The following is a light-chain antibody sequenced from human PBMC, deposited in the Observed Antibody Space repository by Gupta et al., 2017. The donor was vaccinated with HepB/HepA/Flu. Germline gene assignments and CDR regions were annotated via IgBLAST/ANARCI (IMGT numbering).Light chain of an antibody. CDR3: QQYSRCPWT. CDR1: QSVFSS. V-gene: IGKV3-15*01. CDR2: DTY. J-gene: IGKJ3*01. Sequence: EIVMTQSPATLSVSPGERATLSCRASQSVFSSLAWYQHKPGQAPSLLIFDTYTRATGIPARFSGNGSGTEFFLTISSLQSEDFAIYYCQQYSRCPWTFGPGTKVDIK.